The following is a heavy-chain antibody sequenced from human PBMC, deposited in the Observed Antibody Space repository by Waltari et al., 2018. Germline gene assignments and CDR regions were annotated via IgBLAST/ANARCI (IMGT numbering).Heavy chain of an antibody. CDR2: IIPIFGTA. CDR1: GGTFSSYA. J-gene: IGHJ2*01. CDR3: ASCGAYGSGSYVSGWYFDL. D-gene: IGHD3-10*01. V-gene: IGHV1-69*14. Sequence: QVQLVQSGAEVKKPGSSVKVSCKASGGTFSSYAISWVRQAPGPGLEWMGGIIPIFGTANYAQKFQGRVTITADKSTSTAYMELSSLRSEDTAVYYCASCGAYGSGSYVSGWYFDLWGRGTLVTVSS.